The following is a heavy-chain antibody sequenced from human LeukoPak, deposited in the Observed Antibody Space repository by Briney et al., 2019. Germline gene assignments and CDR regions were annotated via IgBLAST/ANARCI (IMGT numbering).Heavy chain of an antibody. CDR3: VRDMGYYDKV. Sequence: GGSLRLSCATSGFTFSTSWMHWVRQAPGKGLVWVSRINTDGNTRDYADSVKGRLTISRDNAKNTLYLQMNSLRAEDTAIYYCVRDMGYYDKVWGQGTLVTASS. J-gene: IGHJ4*02. V-gene: IGHV3-74*01. CDR1: GFTFSTSW. D-gene: IGHD3-22*01. CDR2: INTDGNTR.